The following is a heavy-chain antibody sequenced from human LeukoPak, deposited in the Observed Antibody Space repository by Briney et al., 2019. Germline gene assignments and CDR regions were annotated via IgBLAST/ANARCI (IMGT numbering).Heavy chain of an antibody. V-gene: IGHV4-30-4*01. D-gene: IGHD3-22*01. J-gene: IGHJ3*02. CDR2: IYYSGST. CDR1: GGSISSGDYY. CDR3: AKVQGYDSSGHDAFDI. Sequence: SQTLSLTCTVSGGSISSGDYYWSWIRQPPGKGLEWIGYIYYSGSTYYNPSLKSRVTISVDTSKNQFSLKLSSVTAADTALYYCAKVQGYDSSGHDAFDIWGQGTMVTVSS.